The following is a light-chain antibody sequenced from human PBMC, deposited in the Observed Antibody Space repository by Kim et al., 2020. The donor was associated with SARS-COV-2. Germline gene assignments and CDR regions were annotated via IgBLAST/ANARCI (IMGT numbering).Light chain of an antibody. CDR1: SGSIASNY. Sequence: FMLTQPHSVSESPGKTVTISCTRSSGSIASNYVQWYQQRPSSAPTTVIYEDNQRPTGVPDRFSGSIDSASTSASLTISGLKTEDEADYYCQSYDSSKVVCGGGTKLTVL. CDR3: QSYDSSKVV. CDR2: EDN. V-gene: IGLV6-57*03. J-gene: IGLJ2*01.